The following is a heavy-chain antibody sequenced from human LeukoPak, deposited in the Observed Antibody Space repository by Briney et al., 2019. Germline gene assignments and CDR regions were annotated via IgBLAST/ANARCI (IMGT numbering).Heavy chain of an antibody. D-gene: IGHD1/OR15-1a*01. J-gene: IGHJ6*03. V-gene: IGHV1-69*01. CDR3: ARGNNPPYNSYYFMDV. CDR2: IIPLFVTP. Sequence: SVKVSCKASGGTFSSYPIGWVRQAPGQGLEWMGGIIPLFVTPKYAQNFQGRVTITADESTSTAYMELSSLRSDDTTVYYCARGNNPPYNSYYFMDVWGKGTTVTVSS. CDR1: GGTFSSYP.